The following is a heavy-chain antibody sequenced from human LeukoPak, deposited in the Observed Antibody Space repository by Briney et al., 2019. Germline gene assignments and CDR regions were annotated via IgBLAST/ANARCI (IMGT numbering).Heavy chain of an antibody. J-gene: IGHJ4*02. D-gene: IGHD1-26*01. V-gene: IGHV4-59*11. CDR1: GGSLSGHY. CDR2: IYYSGTI. CDR3: ARGGEPYFDY. Sequence: PSETLSLTCSVSGGSLSGHYWSWIRQPPGKGLQWIGYIYYSGTINYNPSLKSRVTISVDTSKNHFSLKLRFVSAADSAVYYCARGGEPYFDYWGQGNLVTVFS.